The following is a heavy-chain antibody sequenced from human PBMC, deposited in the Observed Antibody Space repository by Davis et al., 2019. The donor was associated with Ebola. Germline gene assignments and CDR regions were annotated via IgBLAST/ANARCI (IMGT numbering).Heavy chain of an antibody. CDR2: IKQDGSEK. V-gene: IGHV3-7*01. CDR3: ARGCSVFWSGYYPCEDY. J-gene: IGHJ4*02. D-gene: IGHD3-3*01. Sequence: GESLKISCAASGFTFSSYWMSWVRQAPGKGLEWVAKIKQDGSEKYYVDSVKGRFTISRDNAKNSLYLQMNSLRAEDTAVYYCARGCSVFWSGYYPCEDYWGQGTLVTVSS. CDR1: GFTFSSYW.